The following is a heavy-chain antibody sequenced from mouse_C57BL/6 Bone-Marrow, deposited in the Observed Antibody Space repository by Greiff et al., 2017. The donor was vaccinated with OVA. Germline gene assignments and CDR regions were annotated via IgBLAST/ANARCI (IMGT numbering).Heavy chain of an antibody. J-gene: IGHJ2*01. CDR2: ISSGSSTI. CDR3: ARRELLGYYFDY. V-gene: IGHV5-17*01. CDR1: GFTFSDYG. Sequence: EVKVVESGGGLVKPGGSLKLSCAASGFTFSDYGMHWVRQAPEKGLEWVAYISSGSSTIYYADTVKGRFTISRDNAKNTLFLQMTSLMSEDTAIYYCARRELLGYYFDYWGQGTTLTVSS.